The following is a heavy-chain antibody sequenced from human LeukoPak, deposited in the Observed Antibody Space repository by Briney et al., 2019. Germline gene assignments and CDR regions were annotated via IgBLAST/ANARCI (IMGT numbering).Heavy chain of an antibody. CDR1: GGSFSGYY. CDR2: IYYSGST. V-gene: IGHV4-31*11. CDR3: ARGSYDFWSGRVDAFDI. D-gene: IGHD3-3*01. J-gene: IGHJ3*02. Sequence: SETLSLTCAVYGGSFSGYYWSWIRQHPGKGLEWIGYIYYSGSTYYNPSLKSRVTISVDTSKNQFSLKLSSVTAADTAVYYCARGSYDFWSGRVDAFDIWGQGTMVTVSS.